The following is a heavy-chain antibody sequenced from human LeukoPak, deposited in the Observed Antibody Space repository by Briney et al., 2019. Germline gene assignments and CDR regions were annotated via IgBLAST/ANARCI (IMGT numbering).Heavy chain of an antibody. D-gene: IGHD6-13*01. CDR2: INHSGST. CDR1: GGSFSAYY. CDR3: ARHEGGIAAAGYFDY. J-gene: IGHJ4*02. V-gene: IGHV4-34*01. Sequence: SETLSLTCVVYGGSFSAYYWNWIRQSPGKGLEWIGEINHSGSTNYNPSFKSRVTISVDTSKNQFSLKLSSVTAADTAVYYCARHEGGIAAAGYFDYWGQGTLVTVSS.